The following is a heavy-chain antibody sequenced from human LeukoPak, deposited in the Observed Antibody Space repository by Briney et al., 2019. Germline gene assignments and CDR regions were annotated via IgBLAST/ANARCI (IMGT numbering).Heavy chain of an antibody. CDR1: GFTFSSYW. CDR3: ARMLGVAVAADY. V-gene: IGHV3-74*01. Sequence: PGGSLRLSCAASGFTFSSYWMHWVRQGPGKGLVWVSRIYIDGGRTAYADSVRGRFTISGDNAKNTVYLHMTSLTAEDTAVYYCARMLGVAVAADYWGQGTLVTVSS. D-gene: IGHD6-19*01. J-gene: IGHJ4*02. CDR2: IYIDGGRT.